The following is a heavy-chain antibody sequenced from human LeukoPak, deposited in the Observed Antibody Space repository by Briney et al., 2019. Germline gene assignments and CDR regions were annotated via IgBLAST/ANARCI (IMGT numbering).Heavy chain of an antibody. CDR3: ARGVLSGHFDY. CDR1: GFTFSDYD. CDR2: IGISGDT. V-gene: IGHV3-13*01. D-gene: IGHD2-8*02. Sequence: PGGSLRLSCAASGFTFSDYDMHWVRQVIGKGLERVSAIGISGDTYYPDSVKGRFTISRENAKNSLYLQMSGLRAGDTAVYYCARGVLSGHFDYWGRGTLVTVSS. J-gene: IGHJ4*02.